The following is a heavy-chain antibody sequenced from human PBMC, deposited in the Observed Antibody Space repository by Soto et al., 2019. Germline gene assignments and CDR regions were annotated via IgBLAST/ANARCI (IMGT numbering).Heavy chain of an antibody. CDR2: IYHSGST. D-gene: IGHD5-12*01. V-gene: IGHV4-38-2*01. J-gene: IGHJ4*02. CDR3: ARLPYSYSGYNETYFFY. Sequence: PSETLSLTCAVSGYSITSGYYWGWIRQPPGKGLEWIGSIYHSGSTYYNPSLKSRVTISVDTPQKLFSLKLSSVTPADTAVYYCARLPYSYSGYNETYFFYWGQGTLCTVSS. CDR1: GYSITSGYY.